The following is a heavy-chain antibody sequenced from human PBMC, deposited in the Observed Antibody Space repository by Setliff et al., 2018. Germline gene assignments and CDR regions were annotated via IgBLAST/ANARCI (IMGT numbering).Heavy chain of an antibody. CDR2: TSSGSNSI. D-gene: IGHD2-21*02. J-gene: IGHJ6*03. V-gene: IGHV3-48*01. CDR1: GFTFSIYS. Sequence: LRLSCAASGFTFSIYSMNWVRQAPGKGLEWISYTSSGSNSIYYADSVMGRFTISRDNARNSLYLQMNRLRPEDTAVYYCAKSGGDHCCPLYHHYYMDVWGTGTTVTVSS. CDR3: AKSGGDHCCPLYHHYYMDV.